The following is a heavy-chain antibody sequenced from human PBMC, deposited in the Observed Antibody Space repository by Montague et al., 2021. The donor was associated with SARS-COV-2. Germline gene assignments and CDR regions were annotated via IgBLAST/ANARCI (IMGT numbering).Heavy chain of an antibody. CDR3: ASGDVEMATIKSGGLFYHFDY. J-gene: IGHJ4*02. CDR1: GGSITRNYY. D-gene: IGHD5-24*01. V-gene: IGHV4-59*12. Sequence: SETLSLTCTVSGGSITRNYYWGWIRQPPGKGLEWIGYIYYSGGTTYNPSLHSPRTISIDTTKNQFSLKLSSVTAADTAVYYCASGDVEMATIKSGGLFYHFDYWGQGTLVTVSS. CDR2: IYYSGGT.